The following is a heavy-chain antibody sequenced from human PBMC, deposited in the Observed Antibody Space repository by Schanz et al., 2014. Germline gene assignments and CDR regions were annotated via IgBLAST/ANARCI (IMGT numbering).Heavy chain of an antibody. CDR3: AKGRFGELSAFDI. D-gene: IGHD3-10*01. Sequence: EVQLVASGGGLVQPGGSLRLSCATSGFSFSSYAINWVRQAPGKGLEWVSGISGSGASTYYADSVKGRFTISRDNSNKTVDLQMNSLRAEDTALYYCAKGRFGELSAFDIWGQGTMVTVSS. V-gene: IGHV3-23*04. CDR1: GFSFSSYA. CDR2: ISGSGAST. J-gene: IGHJ3*02.